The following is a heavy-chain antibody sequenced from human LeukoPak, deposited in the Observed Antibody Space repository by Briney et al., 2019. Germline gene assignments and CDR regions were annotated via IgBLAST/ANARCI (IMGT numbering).Heavy chain of an antibody. J-gene: IGHJ4*02. CDR2: IKQDGSEK. CDR3: TREAAAGIDY. Sequence: GGSLRLSCAAPGFTFSSYWMSWVRQAPGKGLEWVANIKQDGSEKYYLDSVKGRFTISRDNAKNSLYLQMNSLRAEDTAVYFCTREAAAGIDYWGQGTLVTVSS. V-gene: IGHV3-7*01. D-gene: IGHD6-13*01. CDR1: GFTFSSYW.